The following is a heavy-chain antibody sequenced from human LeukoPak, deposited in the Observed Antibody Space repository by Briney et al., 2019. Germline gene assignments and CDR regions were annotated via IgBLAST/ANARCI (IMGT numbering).Heavy chain of an antibody. CDR2: VSSSSNYI. D-gene: IGHD4-17*01. V-gene: IGHV3-21*01. CDR1: GFTXSSYN. J-gene: IGHJ4*02. Sequence: SLXLSCAASGFTXSSYNMNWVRQAPEXGLEWVSSVSSSSNYIYYADSVKGRFTISRDNAKNSLYLQMHSLRAEDSALYYCARESDGDYYFDYWGQGTLVTVSS. CDR3: ARESDGDYYFDY.